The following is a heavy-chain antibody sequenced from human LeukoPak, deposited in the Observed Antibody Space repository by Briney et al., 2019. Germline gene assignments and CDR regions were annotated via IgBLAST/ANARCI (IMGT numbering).Heavy chain of an antibody. V-gene: IGHV1-3*01. CDR3: ARDPPPACSGGSCHRGYYYYYGMDV. Sequence: ASVKVSCKASGYTFTSYAMHWVRQAPGQRLEWMGWINAGNGNTKYSQKFQGRVTITRDTSASTAYMELSSLRSEDTAVYYCARDPPPACSGGSCHRGYYYYYGMDVWGQGTTVTVSS. CDR1: GYTFTSYA. D-gene: IGHD2-15*01. J-gene: IGHJ6*02. CDR2: INAGNGNT.